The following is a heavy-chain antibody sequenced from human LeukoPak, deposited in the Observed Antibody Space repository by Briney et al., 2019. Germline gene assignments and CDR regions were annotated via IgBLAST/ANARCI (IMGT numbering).Heavy chain of an antibody. J-gene: IGHJ5*02. CDR1: GGSISSGDYY. CDR3: ERETEEGWFDP. CDR2: IYYSGST. Sequence: SQTLSLTCTVSGGSISSGDYYWSWIRQPPGKGLEWIGYIYYSGSTYYNPSLKSRVTISVDTSKNQFSLKLGSVTAADTAVYYCERETEEGWFDPWGQGTLVTVSS. V-gene: IGHV4-30-4*01.